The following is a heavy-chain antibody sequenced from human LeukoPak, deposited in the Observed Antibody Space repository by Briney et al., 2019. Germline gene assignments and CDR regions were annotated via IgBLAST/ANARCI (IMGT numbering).Heavy chain of an antibody. CDR3: ATEALRPYPAFDS. D-gene: IGHD3-16*01. CDR2: TSLRGTNS. Sequence: GRSLRLSCAASGFTSSRSVIHWVRQAPGEGLEWVARTSLRGTNSFYSASVKGRFTISRDNSKNTLYLQMNSLRAEDTAVYYCATEALRPYPAFDSWGHGTLVTVSS. V-gene: IGHV3-30*14. CDR1: GFTSSRSV. J-gene: IGHJ4*01.